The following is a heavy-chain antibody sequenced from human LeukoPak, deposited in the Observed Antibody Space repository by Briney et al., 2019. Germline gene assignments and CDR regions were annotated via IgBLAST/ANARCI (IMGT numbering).Heavy chain of an antibody. J-gene: IGHJ6*03. D-gene: IGHD6-13*01. Sequence: GGSLRLSCAASGFTFSSYSMNWVRQAPGKGLEWVSSISSSSRSYIYYADSVKGRFTISRDNAKNSLYLQMNSLRAEDTAVYYCARGVAAAGTGYYYMDVWGKGTTVTVSS. CDR1: GFTFSSYS. CDR2: ISSSSRSYI. CDR3: ARGVAAAGTGYYYMDV. V-gene: IGHV3-21*01.